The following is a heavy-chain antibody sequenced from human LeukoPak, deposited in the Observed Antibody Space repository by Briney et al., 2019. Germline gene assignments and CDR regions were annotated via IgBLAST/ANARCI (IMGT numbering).Heavy chain of an antibody. CDR3: ARHFRGGCSGGSCYYEDY. CDR1: GFTFSSYA. CDR2: ISGSGGST. V-gene: IGHV3-23*01. D-gene: IGHD2-15*01. J-gene: IGHJ4*02. Sequence: GGSLRLSCAASGFTFSSYAMSWVRQAPGKGLEWVSAISGSGGSTYYADSVKGRFTISRDNSKNTLYLQMNSLRAEDTAVYYCARHFRGGCSGGSCYYEDYWGQGTLVTVSS.